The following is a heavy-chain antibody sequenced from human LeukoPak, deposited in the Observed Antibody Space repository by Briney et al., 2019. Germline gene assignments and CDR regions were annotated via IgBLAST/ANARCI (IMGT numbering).Heavy chain of an antibody. V-gene: IGHV3-23*01. CDR1: GFTFSTYA. D-gene: IGHD3-10*01. CDR2: ISGSGGST. Sequence: PGGSLRLSCAASGFTFSTYAMSWVRQAPGKGLEWVSAISGSGGSTYYADSVKGRFTISRDNSKNTLYLQMNSLRAEDTAVYYCANDQLGFGELFIPYFDYWGQGTLVTVSS. CDR3: ANDQLGFGELFIPYFDY. J-gene: IGHJ4*02.